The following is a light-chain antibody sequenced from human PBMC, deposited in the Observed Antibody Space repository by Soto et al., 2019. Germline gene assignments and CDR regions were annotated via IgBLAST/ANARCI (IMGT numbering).Light chain of an antibody. CDR2: GAS. CDR1: QSVSSNY. Sequence: IVLTQSPGTLSLSPGERSTLSCRASQSVSSNYLAWYQQKPGQAPRLLIYGASSRATGIPDRFSGSGSGTDFTLTISRLEPEDFAVYYCQQYGSSRTFGQGTRLE. J-gene: IGKJ5*01. V-gene: IGKV3-20*01. CDR3: QQYGSSRT.